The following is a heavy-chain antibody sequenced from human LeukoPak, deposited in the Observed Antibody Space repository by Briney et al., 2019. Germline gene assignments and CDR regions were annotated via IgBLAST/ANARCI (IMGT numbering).Heavy chain of an antibody. V-gene: IGHV6-1*01. CDR1: GDSVSSNSAA. D-gene: IGHD1-7*01. CDR3: VGATTAFDI. J-gene: IGHJ3*02. CDR2: TYYRSKCYN. Sequence: SQTLSLTCAISGDSVSSNSAAWNWLRQPPSRDLECLGRTYYRSKCYNNYAVSMRNRITINPDTSKNPVSLQLNSVTPEETAVYYCVGATTAFDIWGQGTVVTVSS.